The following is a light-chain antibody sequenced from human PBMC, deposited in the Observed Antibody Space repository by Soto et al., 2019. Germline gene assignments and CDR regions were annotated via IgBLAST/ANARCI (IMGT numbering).Light chain of an antibody. Sequence: QSVLTQPPSASGTPGQRVTISCSGSSSNIGSNTVKGYQQLPVTAPKLLIYSNNPRPSGVPGRFSGSKSGTSASLAIRGLQSEDEDDYYCAAWDDRLXGYVFGTGTKAXV. V-gene: IGLV1-44*01. CDR1: SSNIGSNT. CDR2: SNN. CDR3: AAWDDRLXGYV. J-gene: IGLJ1*01.